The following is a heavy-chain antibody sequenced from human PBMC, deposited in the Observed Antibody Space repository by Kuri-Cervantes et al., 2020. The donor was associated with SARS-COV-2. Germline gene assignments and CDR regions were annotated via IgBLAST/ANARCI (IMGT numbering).Heavy chain of an antibody. Sequence: SVKVSCKASGGTFSSYAISWVRQAPGQGLEWMGGIIPIFGTANYAQKFQGRVTITADESTSTAYMELSSLRAEDAAVYYCAREEMGFGFLDYWGQGTLVTVSS. CDR1: GGTFSSYA. J-gene: IGHJ4*02. CDR3: AREEMGFGFLDY. V-gene: IGHV1-69*13. CDR2: IIPIFGTA. D-gene: IGHD3-10*01.